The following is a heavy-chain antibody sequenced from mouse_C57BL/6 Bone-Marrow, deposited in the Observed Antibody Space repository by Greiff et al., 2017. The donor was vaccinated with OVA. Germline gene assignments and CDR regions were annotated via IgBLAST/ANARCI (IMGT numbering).Heavy chain of an antibody. CDR1: GFTFSDYG. V-gene: IGHV5-15*01. D-gene: IGHD2-2*01. J-gene: IGHJ4*01. CDR3: ARTGYYDAMDY. Sequence: EVQLVESGGGLVQPGGSLKLSCAASGFTFSDYGMAWVRQAPRQGPEWVAFISNLAYSIYYADTVTGRFTISRENAKNTLYLEMSSLRSEDTAMDYCARTGYYDAMDYWGQGTSVTVSA. CDR2: ISNLAYSI.